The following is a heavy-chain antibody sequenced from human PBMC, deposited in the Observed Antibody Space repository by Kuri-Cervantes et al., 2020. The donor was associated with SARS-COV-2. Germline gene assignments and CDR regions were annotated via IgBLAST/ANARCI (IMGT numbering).Heavy chain of an antibody. J-gene: IGHJ4*01. Sequence: GESLKISCAAPGFTFSNYAMTWVRQAPGKGLEWVSTISGSDDVTHLADSVKGRFTVSRDNSRNTLYLEMSSLRVEDTAVYYCAKRDAYSQGSYFDYWGHGTLVTVSS. D-gene: IGHD5-24*01. V-gene: IGHV3-23*01. CDR3: AKRDAYSQGSYFDY. CDR2: ISGSDDVT. CDR1: GFTFSNYA.